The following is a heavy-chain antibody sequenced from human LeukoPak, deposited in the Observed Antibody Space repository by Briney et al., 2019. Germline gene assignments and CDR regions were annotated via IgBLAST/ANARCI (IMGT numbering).Heavy chain of an antibody. Sequence: GGSLRLSCAASGFTFDDYTMHWVRHAPGKGLEWVSLISWDGGSTYYADSVKGRFTISRDNSKNSLYLQMNSLRTGDTALYYCAKDADYYDSSGPADYWGQGTLVTVSS. CDR2: ISWDGGST. V-gene: IGHV3-43*01. CDR3: AKDADYYDSSGPADY. J-gene: IGHJ4*02. D-gene: IGHD3-22*01. CDR1: GFTFDDYT.